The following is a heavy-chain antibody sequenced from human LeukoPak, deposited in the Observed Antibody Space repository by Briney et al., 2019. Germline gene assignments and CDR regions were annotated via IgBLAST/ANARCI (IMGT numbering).Heavy chain of an antibody. CDR3: ARIVPVVAATGSAFDY. Sequence: ASVKVSCKASGYTFTGYYMHWVRQAPGQGLEWMGWINPNSGGTNYAQKFQGRVNMTRDTSISTAYMELSRLRSDDTAVYYCARIVPVVAATGSAFDYWGQGTLVTVSS. V-gene: IGHV1-2*02. J-gene: IGHJ4*02. CDR1: GYTFTGYY. CDR2: INPNSGGT. D-gene: IGHD2-15*01.